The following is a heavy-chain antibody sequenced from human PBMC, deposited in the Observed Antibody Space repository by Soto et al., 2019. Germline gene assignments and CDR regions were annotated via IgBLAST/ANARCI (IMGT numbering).Heavy chain of an antibody. Sequence: PGGSLRLSCAASGFTFSNYGMHWVRQAPGKGLEWVAVISYDGNNKYYADSVKGRFTISRDNSRDTLYLQMNSLRAADTAVYYCAKKDSAYYHNSAYSDGMDVWGQGTTVTVSS. CDR2: ISYDGNNK. V-gene: IGHV3-30*18. D-gene: IGHD3-22*01. J-gene: IGHJ6*02. CDR1: GFTFSNYG. CDR3: AKKDSAYYHNSAYSDGMDV.